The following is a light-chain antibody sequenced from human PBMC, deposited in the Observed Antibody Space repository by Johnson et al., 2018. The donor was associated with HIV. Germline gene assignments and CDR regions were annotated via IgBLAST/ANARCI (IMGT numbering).Light chain of an antibody. CDR1: SSNIGNNY. V-gene: IGLV1-51*01. CDR2: DNN. CDR3: GTWDSSLSAWFYV. J-gene: IGLJ1*01. Sequence: QSVLTQPPSVSAAPGQKVTISCSGSSSNIGNNYVSWYQQLPGTAPKLLIYDNNKRPSGIPDRFSGSKSGTSATLGITGLQTGDEADYYCGTWDSSLSAWFYVFGTCTKVTVL.